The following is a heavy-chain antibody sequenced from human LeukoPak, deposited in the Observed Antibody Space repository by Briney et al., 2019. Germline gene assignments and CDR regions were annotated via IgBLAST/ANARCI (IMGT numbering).Heavy chain of an antibody. CDR3: ARGRGPGFDP. Sequence: PSETLSLTCTVSGGSINSYYWSWIRQPAGKGLEWIGRIYSSGSTNYNPSLKSRVTMSVDTSNNQFPLKLSSVTAADTAVYYCARGRGPGFDPWGQGTLVTVSS. CDR1: GGSINSYY. D-gene: IGHD3-10*01. CDR2: IYSSGST. J-gene: IGHJ5*02. V-gene: IGHV4-4*07.